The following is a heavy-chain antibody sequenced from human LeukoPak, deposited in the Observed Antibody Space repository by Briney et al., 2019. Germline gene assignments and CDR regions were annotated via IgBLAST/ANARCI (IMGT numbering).Heavy chain of an antibody. CDR2: IKHDGSEK. J-gene: IGHJ4*02. CDR3: ARCRDGYKHFDY. CDR1: GFTFSSYY. D-gene: IGHD5-24*01. V-gene: IGHV3-7*01. Sequence: GGSLRLSCAASGFTFSSYYMSWVRQAPGKGLEWVANIKHDGSEKFYVDSVKGRFTISRDNAKNSLYLQMNSLRAEDTAMYYCARCRDGYKHFDYWGQGILVTVSS.